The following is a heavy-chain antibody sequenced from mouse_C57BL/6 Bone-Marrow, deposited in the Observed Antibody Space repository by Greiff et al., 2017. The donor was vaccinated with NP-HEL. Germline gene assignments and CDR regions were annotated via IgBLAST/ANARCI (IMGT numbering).Heavy chain of an antibody. J-gene: IGHJ4*01. CDR3: TGPPPRDYGSSSYAMDY. D-gene: IGHD1-1*01. CDR1: GFTFSNYW. Sequence: EVKVEESGGGLVQPGGSMKLSCVASGFTFSNYWMNWVRQSPEKGLEWVAQIRLKSDNYATHYAESVKGRFTISRDDSKSSVYLQMNNLRAEDTGMYYCTGPPPRDYGSSSYAMDYWGQGTSVTVSS. V-gene: IGHV6-3*01. CDR2: IRLKSDNYAT.